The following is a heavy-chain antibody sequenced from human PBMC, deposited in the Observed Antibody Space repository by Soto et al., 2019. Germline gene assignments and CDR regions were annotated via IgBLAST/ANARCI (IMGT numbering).Heavy chain of an antibody. CDR3: ASWRSYSGSYCFDY. CDR1: GGTFNTYT. CDR2: VIPMYDSV. D-gene: IGHD1-26*01. Sequence: QVQLVQSGAEVKKPGSSVKVSCEASGGTFNTYTINWVRQAPGRGLEWMGQVIPMYDSVNYAESFQGRVTMTADKSPNIAYMELGSLRSEDPALYFCASWRSYSGSYCFDYWGQGTLVIVSS. V-gene: IGHV1-69*06. J-gene: IGHJ4*02.